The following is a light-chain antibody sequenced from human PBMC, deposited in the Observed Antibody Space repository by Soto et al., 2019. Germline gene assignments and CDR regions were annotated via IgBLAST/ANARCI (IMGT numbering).Light chain of an antibody. CDR1: QSISSY. CDR2: VAS. Sequence: DIQMTQSPSSLSASAGDIVTITCRASQSISSYLSWYQQKPGKAPKLLINVASTLQSGVPSRFSGSGSGTEFTLTISSLQPDDFASYHCQQYSNFYSFGQGTKVDIK. V-gene: IGKV1-39*01. J-gene: IGKJ2*03. CDR3: QQYSNFYS.